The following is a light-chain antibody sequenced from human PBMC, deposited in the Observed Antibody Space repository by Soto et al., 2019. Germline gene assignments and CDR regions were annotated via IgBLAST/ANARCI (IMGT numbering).Light chain of an antibody. J-gene: IGKJ4*01. CDR1: QSVSSN. CDR3: QQYNDWPPLT. V-gene: IGKV3-15*01. Sequence: ENVLRQSPGTLSVSPGERATLSCRASQSVSSNLAWYQQKPGQALRLLIYGASTRATGIPARFSGSGSGTEFTLTISSLQSEDFAVYYCQQYNDWPPLTFGGGTKVDIK. CDR2: GAS.